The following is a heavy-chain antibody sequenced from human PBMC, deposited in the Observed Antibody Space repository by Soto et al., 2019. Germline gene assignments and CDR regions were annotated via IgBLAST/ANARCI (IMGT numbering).Heavy chain of an antibody. CDR1: GFTFSSYA. J-gene: IGHJ6*02. Sequence: PGGSLRLSCAASGFTFSSYAMHWVRQAPGKGLEWVAVISYDGSNKYYADSVKGRFTISRDNSKNTLYLQMNSLRAEDTAVYYCAREYRRAMVTHYYYGMDVWGQGTTVTVSS. CDR2: ISYDGSNK. CDR3: AREYRRAMVTHYYYGMDV. V-gene: IGHV3-30-3*01. D-gene: IGHD5-18*01.